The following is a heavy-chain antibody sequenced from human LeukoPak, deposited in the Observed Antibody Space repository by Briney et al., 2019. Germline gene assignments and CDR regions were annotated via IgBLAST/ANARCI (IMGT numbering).Heavy chain of an antibody. CDR3: ARERLVVVVPAANLNWFDP. Sequence: SETLSLTCTVSGGSISSYYWSWIRQPAGKGLEWIGRIYTSGSTNYNPSLKSRVTMSVDTSKSQFSLKLSSVTAADTAVYYCARERLVVVVPAANLNWFDPWGQGTLVTVSS. D-gene: IGHD2-2*01. V-gene: IGHV4-4*07. CDR2: IYTSGST. CDR1: GGSISSYY. J-gene: IGHJ5*02.